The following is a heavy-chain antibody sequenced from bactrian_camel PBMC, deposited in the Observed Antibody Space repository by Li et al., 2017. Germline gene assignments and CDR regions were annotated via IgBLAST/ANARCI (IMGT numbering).Heavy chain of an antibody. Sequence: HVQLVESGGGLVQPGGSLRLSCAASGFTFNNIAMNWIRQAPGKGPEWVGFINSDGKDTYIADSCKDRFTIARDNAKNTLYLQMNSLKSEDTALYHCATGGPTTGHKYWGQGTQVTVS. CDR1: GFTFNNIA. D-gene: IGHD7*01. CDR2: INSDGKDT. J-gene: IGHJ4*01. V-gene: IGHV3S7*01. CDR3: ATGGPTTGHKY.